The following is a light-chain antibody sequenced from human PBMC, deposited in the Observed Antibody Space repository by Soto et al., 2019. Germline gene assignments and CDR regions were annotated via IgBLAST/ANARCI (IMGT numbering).Light chain of an antibody. CDR3: QQRSNWPPFT. V-gene: IGKV3D-20*02. J-gene: IGKJ5*01. Sequence: VLTQSPGTMSLSPGERATFSCRASQSVSSTYLAWYQQKPGQAPRLLIYGASSRATGIPDRFSGSGSGTDFTLTISRLEPEDFAVYYCQQRSNWPPFTFGQGTRLEI. CDR2: GAS. CDR1: QSVSSTY.